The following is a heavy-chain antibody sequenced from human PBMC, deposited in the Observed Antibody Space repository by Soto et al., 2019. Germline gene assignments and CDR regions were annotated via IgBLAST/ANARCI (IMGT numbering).Heavy chain of an antibody. CDR2: IYYSGST. V-gene: IGHV4-39*01. Sequence: SETLSLTCTVSGGSISSSSYYWGWIRQPPGKGLEWIGSIYYSGSTYCNPSLKSRVTISVDTSKNQFSLKLSSVTAADTAVYYCARGRRYSSSWYSDYWGQGTLVTVS. D-gene: IGHD6-13*01. CDR1: GGSISSSSYY. J-gene: IGHJ4*02. CDR3: ARGRRYSSSWYSDY.